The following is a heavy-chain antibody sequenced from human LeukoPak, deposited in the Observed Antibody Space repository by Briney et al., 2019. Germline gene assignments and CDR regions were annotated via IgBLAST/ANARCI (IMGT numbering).Heavy chain of an antibody. V-gene: IGHV4-31*03. CDR3: ARDRNYYGSGSKSKNV. J-gene: IGHJ6*02. CDR2: IYYSGST. Sequence: SQTLSLTCTVSGGSISSGGYYWSWIRQHPGKGLEWIGYIYYSGSTYYNPSLKSRVTISVDKSKNQFSLKLSSVTAADTAVYYCARDRNYYGSGSKSKNVWGQGTTVTVSS. CDR1: GGSISSGGYY. D-gene: IGHD3-10*01.